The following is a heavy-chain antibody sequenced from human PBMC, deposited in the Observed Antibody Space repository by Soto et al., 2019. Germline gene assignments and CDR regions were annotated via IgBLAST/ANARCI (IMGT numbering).Heavy chain of an antibody. CDR3: GKGKELGVVRYGLDA. J-gene: IGHJ6*02. D-gene: IGHD3-3*01. Sequence: PGGSLRLSCGASGFSVKRYWMHWVRQAPGKGLVWLSRFGGDENYTDYADSVRGRFTISRDIAKNTIYLQVNSLRAEDTAVYYCGKGKELGVVRYGLDAWGQGTTVTVSS. CDR2: FGGDENYT. V-gene: IGHV3-74*01. CDR1: GFSVKRYW.